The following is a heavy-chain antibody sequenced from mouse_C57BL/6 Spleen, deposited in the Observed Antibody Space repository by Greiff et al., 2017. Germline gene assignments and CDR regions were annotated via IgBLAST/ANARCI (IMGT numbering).Heavy chain of an antibody. CDR3: ARGYYGSSYRYYAMDY. J-gene: IGHJ4*01. V-gene: IGHV1-85*01. D-gene: IGHD1-1*01. CDR2: IYPRDGST. CDR1: GYTFTSYD. Sequence: QVQLQQSGPELVKPGASVKLSCKASGYTFTSYDINWVKQRPGQGLEWIGWIYPRDGSTKYNEKFKGKATLTVDTSSSTAYMELHSLTSEDSAVYFCARGYYGSSYRYYAMDYWGQGTSVTVSS.